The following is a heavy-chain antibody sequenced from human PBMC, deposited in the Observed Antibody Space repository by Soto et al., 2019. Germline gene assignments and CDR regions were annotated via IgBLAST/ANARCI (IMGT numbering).Heavy chain of an antibody. Sequence: GGSLRLSCAASGFTFSSYGMHWVRQAPGKGLEWVAVIWYDGSNKYYADSVKGRFTISRDNSKNTLYLQMNSLRAEDTAVYYCARDPTIFGVGFDGMDVWGQGTTVTVSS. D-gene: IGHD3-3*01. V-gene: IGHV3-33*01. J-gene: IGHJ6*02. CDR1: GFTFSSYG. CDR2: IWYDGSNK. CDR3: ARDPTIFGVGFDGMDV.